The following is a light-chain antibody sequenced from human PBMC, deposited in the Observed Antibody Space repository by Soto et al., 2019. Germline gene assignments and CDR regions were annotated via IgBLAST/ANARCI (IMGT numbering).Light chain of an antibody. V-gene: IGKV3-20*01. CDR2: GAS. CDR1: QSVSSSY. CDR3: QEYPGHT. J-gene: IGKJ2*01. Sequence: EIVLTQSPGTLSLSPGERATLSCRASQSVSSSYLAWYQQKPGQAPRLLIYGASGSATGIPDRFSGSGSGTDFTLTISRLEPEDFAVYYCQEYPGHTFGQGTKLEIK.